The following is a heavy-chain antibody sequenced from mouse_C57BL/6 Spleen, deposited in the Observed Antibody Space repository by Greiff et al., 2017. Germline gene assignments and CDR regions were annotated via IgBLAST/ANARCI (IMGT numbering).Heavy chain of an antibody. CDR2: IDPSASET. Sequence: VQLQQPGAELVRPGSSVKLSCKASGYTFTSYWMHWVKQRPIQGLEWIGNIDPSASETHYNQKFKDKATLTVDKSSSTAYMQLSSLTSEDSADYYCARRRGYGNYTWFAYWGQGTLVTVSA. J-gene: IGHJ3*01. D-gene: IGHD2-1*01. V-gene: IGHV1-52*01. CDR1: GYTFTSYW. CDR3: ARRRGYGNYTWFAY.